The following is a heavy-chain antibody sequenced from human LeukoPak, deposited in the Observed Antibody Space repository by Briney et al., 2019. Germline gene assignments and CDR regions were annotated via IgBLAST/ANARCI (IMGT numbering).Heavy chain of an antibody. Sequence: GGALRLSCAASGFSFRNYAMHWVRQAPGKGLEWVAVISYDGSNKYYADSLKGRVTLCKDNSKNPLYLQLNSLRAENTAVYYCASSSLAPRLDAFDIWGQGTMVTVSS. CDR2: ISYDGSNK. CDR3: ASSSLAPRLDAFDI. J-gene: IGHJ3*02. D-gene: IGHD6-6*01. CDR1: GFSFRNYA. V-gene: IGHV3-30*01.